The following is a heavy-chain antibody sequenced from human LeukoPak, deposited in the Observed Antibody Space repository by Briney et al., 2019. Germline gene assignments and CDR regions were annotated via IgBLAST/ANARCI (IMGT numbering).Heavy chain of an antibody. CDR1: GGSISSYY. V-gene: IGHV4-4*07. CDR3: ASRYSSGWYEYFDY. D-gene: IGHD6-19*01. Sequence: SETLSLTCTVSGGSISSYYWSWIRQPAGKGLEWIGRIYTSGSTNYNPSLKSRVTISVDTSKNQFSLKLSSVTAADTAVYYCASRYSSGWYEYFDYWGQGTLVTVSS. CDR2: IYTSGST. J-gene: IGHJ4*02.